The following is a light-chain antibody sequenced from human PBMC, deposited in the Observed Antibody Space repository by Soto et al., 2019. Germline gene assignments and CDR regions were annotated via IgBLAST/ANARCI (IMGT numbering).Light chain of an antibody. CDR2: AAS. CDR3: QQSYSTPRT. CDR1: QSISSY. V-gene: IGKV1-39*01. Sequence: DIQITQCPSSLSASVGDRVTITVRASQSISSYLNWYQQKPGKAPKLLIYAASSLQSGVPSRFSGSGSGTDFTLTISSLQPEDFATYYCQQSYSTPRTFGQGTKVDIK. J-gene: IGKJ1*01.